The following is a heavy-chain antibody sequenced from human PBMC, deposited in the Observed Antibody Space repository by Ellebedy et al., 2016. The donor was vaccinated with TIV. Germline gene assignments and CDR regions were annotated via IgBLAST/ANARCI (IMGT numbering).Heavy chain of an antibody. D-gene: IGHD3-22*01. V-gene: IGHV3-74*01. CDR3: ARVSAVVVIHDAFDI. CDR1: GFTFSSYW. J-gene: IGHJ3*02. Sequence: GESLKISCAASGFTFSSYWMHWVRQAPGKGLVWVSRINSDGSSTSYADSVKGRFTISRDNPKNTLFLQMNSLRAEDTAVYYCARVSAVVVIHDAFDIWGQGTMVTVSS. CDR2: INSDGSST.